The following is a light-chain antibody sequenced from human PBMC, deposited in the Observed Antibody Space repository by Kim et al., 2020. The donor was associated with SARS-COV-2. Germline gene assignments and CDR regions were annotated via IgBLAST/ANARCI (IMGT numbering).Light chain of an antibody. V-gene: IGLV3-19*01. CDR3: NSRDSSGNHVV. J-gene: IGLJ2*01. CDR1: SLRSYY. CDR2: GKN. Sequence: SSEPTQDPAVSVALGQTVRITCQGDSLRSYYASWYQQKPGQAPVVVIYGKNNRPSGIPDRFSGSSSGNTASLTITGAQAEDEADYYCNSRDSSGNHVVFG.